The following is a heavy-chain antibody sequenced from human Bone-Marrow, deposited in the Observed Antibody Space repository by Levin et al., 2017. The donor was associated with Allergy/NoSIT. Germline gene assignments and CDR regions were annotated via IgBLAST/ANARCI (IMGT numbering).Heavy chain of an antibody. CDR1: GASIRNGDYF. CDR2: IYKRGMT. Sequence: SETLSLTCTVSGASIRNGDYFWSWVRQPPGKGLEWIGYIYKRGMTDSNPSLKGRLTMSLDTSENQFSLNLTSVSAADTAVYYCASSELRSADWSKAPFDNWGQGSLVTVSS. D-gene: IGHD3-9*01. V-gene: IGHV4-30-4*01. CDR3: ASSELRSADWSKAPFDN. J-gene: IGHJ4*02.